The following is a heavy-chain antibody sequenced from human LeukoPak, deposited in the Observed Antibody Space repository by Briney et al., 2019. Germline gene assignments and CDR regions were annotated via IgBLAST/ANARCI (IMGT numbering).Heavy chain of an antibody. CDR3: ARQTTVTTGEYYFDY. D-gene: IGHD4-17*01. J-gene: IGHJ4*02. CDR2: ISSSGRTR. CDR1: GFTFSSYE. Sequence: PGGSLRLSCSASGFTFSSYEMNWVRQAPGKGLEWVSYISSSGRTRYYADSVKGRFTISRDNAKNSLYLQMNSLRAEDTAVSYCARQTTVTTGEYYFDYWGQGTLVTISS. V-gene: IGHV3-48*03.